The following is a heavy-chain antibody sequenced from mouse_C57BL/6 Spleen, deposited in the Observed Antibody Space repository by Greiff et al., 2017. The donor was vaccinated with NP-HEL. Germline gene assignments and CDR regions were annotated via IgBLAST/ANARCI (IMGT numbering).Heavy chain of an antibody. V-gene: IGHV1-22*01. CDR3: ARLKLGQYYFDY. D-gene: IGHD4-1*01. J-gene: IGHJ2*01. CDR1: GYTFTDYN. Sequence: EVKLMESGPELVKPGASVKMSCKASGYTFTDYNMHWVKQSHGKSLEWIGYINPNNGGTSYNQKFKGKATLTVNKSSSTAYMELRSLTSEDSAVYYCARLKLGQYYFDYWGKGTTLTVSS. CDR2: INPNNGGT.